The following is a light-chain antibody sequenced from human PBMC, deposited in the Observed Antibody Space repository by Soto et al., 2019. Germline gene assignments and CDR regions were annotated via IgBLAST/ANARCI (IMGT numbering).Light chain of an antibody. Sequence: QSALTQPPSASWTPGQRVTISCSGGSSNSGSNTVNWYQQLPGTAPKLLIYSNNQPPSGVPDRSSGSKAGTPASLACIGLHCKDEANYYCAARDDRLNGRYRFGSCTTVTVL. J-gene: IGLJ1*01. V-gene: IGLV1-44*01. CDR2: SNN. CDR3: AARDDRLNGRYR. CDR1: SSNSGSNT.